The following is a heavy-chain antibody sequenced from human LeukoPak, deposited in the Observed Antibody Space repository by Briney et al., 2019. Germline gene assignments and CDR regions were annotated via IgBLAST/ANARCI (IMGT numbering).Heavy chain of an antibody. Sequence: PGRSLRLSCAASGFTCTSYAMSWVRPAPGKGLEWVSAISGSGGSTYYADSVKGRFTISRDNSKTTLYLQMSSLRAEDTAVYSCAGGGSGSSFDCWGQGTLVTVSS. V-gene: IGHV3-23*01. CDR2: ISGSGGST. J-gene: IGHJ4*02. CDR1: GFTCTSYA. D-gene: IGHD3-10*01. CDR3: AGGGSGSSFDC.